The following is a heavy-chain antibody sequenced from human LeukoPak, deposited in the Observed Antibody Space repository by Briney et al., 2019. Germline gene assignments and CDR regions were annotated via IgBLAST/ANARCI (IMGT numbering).Heavy chain of an antibody. CDR1: GGSLSGYY. Sequence: WETLSLTGAVYGGSLSGYYWSWIRQPPGKGLEWIGEINHSGSTNYNPSLKSRVTISVDTSKNQFSLKLSSVTAADTAVYYCARGLGLRYFDWSKNWFDPWGQGTLVTVSS. CDR2: INHSGST. CDR3: ARGLGLRYFDWSKNWFDP. D-gene: IGHD3-9*01. J-gene: IGHJ5*02. V-gene: IGHV4-34*01.